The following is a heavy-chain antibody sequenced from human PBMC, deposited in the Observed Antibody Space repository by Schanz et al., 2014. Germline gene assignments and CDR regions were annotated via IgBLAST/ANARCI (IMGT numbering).Heavy chain of an antibody. Sequence: QLQLQESGPGLVKPSETLSLTCPVSGGSISSGVWWTWARQSPGKGLEWIGEIFHSGTTNYNPSLESRVTISVGKSKNQLSLILSSMTAADTAVYYCTRSTLWSYDVWGRGTMVIVSS. CDR1: GGSISSGVW. D-gene: IGHD2-21*01. J-gene: IGHJ3*01. CDR2: IFHSGTT. CDR3: TRSTLWSYDV. V-gene: IGHV4-4*02.